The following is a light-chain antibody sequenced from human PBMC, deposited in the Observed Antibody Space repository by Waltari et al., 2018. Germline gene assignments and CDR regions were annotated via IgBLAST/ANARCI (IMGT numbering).Light chain of an antibody. CDR3: VLYMGSGISV. CDR1: SGSVPSCSY. Sequence: QTVVTQQPSFSVSPGGTVTPTCGLSSGSVPSCSYRSWYQQTPGQAPRTLIYSTNSRSSGVPDRFSGSILGNKAALTITGAQADDESDYYCVLYMGSGISVFGGGTKLTVL. V-gene: IGLV8-61*01. CDR2: STN. J-gene: IGLJ3*02.